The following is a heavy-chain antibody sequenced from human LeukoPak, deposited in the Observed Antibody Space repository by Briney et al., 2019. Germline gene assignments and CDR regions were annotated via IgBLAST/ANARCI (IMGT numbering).Heavy chain of an antibody. Sequence: PSKTLSLTYTVSGGSINDYYWNWIRQPPGKGLEWIGYIYYSGSTNYNPSLKSRVTISVDTSKTRFSLRLSSVTAADTAVYYCARGYYDSGTYSGYFQHWGQGTLVTVSS. V-gene: IGHV4-59*01. CDR1: GGSINDYY. CDR3: ARGYYDSGTYSGYFQH. D-gene: IGHD3-10*01. J-gene: IGHJ1*01. CDR2: IYYSGST.